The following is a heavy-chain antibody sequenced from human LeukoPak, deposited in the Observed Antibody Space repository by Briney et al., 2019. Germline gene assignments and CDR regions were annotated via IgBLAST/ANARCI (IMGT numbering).Heavy chain of an antibody. J-gene: IGHJ4*02. V-gene: IGHV4-30-4*01. CDR1: GGSISSGDYY. CDR2: IYYSGST. CDR3: ASEDYYDSSGYGN. Sequence: SETLSLTCTVSGGSISSGDYYWSWIRQPPGKGLEWIGYIYYSGSTYYNPSLKSRVTISVDTSKNQFSLKLSSVTAADTAVYYCASEDYYDSSGYGNWGQGTLVTVSS. D-gene: IGHD3-22*01.